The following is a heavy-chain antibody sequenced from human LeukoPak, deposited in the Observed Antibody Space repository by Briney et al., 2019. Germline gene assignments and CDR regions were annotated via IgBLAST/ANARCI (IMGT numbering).Heavy chain of an antibody. V-gene: IGHV1-46*01. J-gene: IGHJ5*02. D-gene: IGHD2-2*01. CDR3: ARDERGYCSSTSCSKVFGWFDP. CDR1: GYTFTSYY. Sequence: ASVKVSCKASGYTFTSYYMHWVRQAPGQGLEWMGIINPSGGSTSYAQKFQGRVTMTRDMSTSTVYMELSSLRSEDTAVYYCARDERGYCSSTSCSKVFGWFDPCGQGTLVTVSS. CDR2: INPSGGST.